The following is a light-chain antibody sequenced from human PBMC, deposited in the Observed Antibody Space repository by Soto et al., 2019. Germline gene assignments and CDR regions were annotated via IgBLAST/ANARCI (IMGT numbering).Light chain of an antibody. J-gene: IGKJ1*01. CDR1: QSISSY. CDR2: AAS. V-gene: IGKV1-39*01. CDR3: QQSYSTSWT. Sequence: DIKMTQSPSSLSASVGDRVTITFRASQSISSYLNWYQQKPGKAPKLLIYAASSLQSGVPSRFSGSGSGTDFTLTISSLQPEDFATYYCQQSYSTSWTFGQGTKVDIK.